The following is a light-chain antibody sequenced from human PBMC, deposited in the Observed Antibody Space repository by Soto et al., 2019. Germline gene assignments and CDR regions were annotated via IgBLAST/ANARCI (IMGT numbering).Light chain of an antibody. J-gene: IGKJ4*01. CDR3: QQRSNWPPALS. CDR1: QSVNNF. V-gene: IGKV3-11*01. Sequence: EVVLIQSPATLSLSPGDRATLSCRASQSVNNFLAWYQQKPGQTPRLLIYDASKRATGIPGRFSGSGSGTDFTLTISSLEPEDFAVYYCQQRSNWPPALSFGGGTKVEI. CDR2: DAS.